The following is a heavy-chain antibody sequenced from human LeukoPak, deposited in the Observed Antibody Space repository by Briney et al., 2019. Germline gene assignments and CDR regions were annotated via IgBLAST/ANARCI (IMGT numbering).Heavy chain of an antibody. D-gene: IGHD6-6*01. J-gene: IGHJ4*02. CDR1: GYTFTGYY. CDR3: VRETSIAARPLGD. V-gene: IGHV1-2*02. CDR2: INPNSGGT. Sequence: GASVKVSCKASGYTFTGYYMHWVRQAPGQGLEWMGWINPNSGGTNYAQKFQGRVTMTRDTSISTAYMELSRLRSDDTAVYYCVRETSIAARPLGDWGQGTLVTVSS.